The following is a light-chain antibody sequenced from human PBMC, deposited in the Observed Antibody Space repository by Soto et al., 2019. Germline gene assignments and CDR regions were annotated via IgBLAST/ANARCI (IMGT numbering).Light chain of an antibody. CDR3: LSLDSSLSVV. Sequence: QSVLTQPPSVSGAPGQRVTISCTGSSSNIGAGYDVHWYQQLPGRAPKLLIYCNTNRPSGVPDRFSASKSGTSASLAITGIQAEDEADYYCLSLDSSLSVVFGGGTKLTVL. CDR2: CNT. CDR1: SSNIGAGYD. J-gene: IGLJ2*01. V-gene: IGLV1-40*01.